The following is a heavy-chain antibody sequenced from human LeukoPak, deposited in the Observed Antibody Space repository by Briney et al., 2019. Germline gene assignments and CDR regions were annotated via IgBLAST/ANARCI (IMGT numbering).Heavy chain of an antibody. D-gene: IGHD1-26*01. V-gene: IGHV3-7*03. CDR1: GFTFSSYW. CDR2: IKQDGSEK. CDR3: ARYSGSYEVNYYYYYGMDV. Sequence: RGSLRLSCAASGFTFSSYWMSWVRQAPGKGLEWVANIKQDGSEKYYVDSVKGRFTISRDNAKNALYLQMNSLRAEDTAVYYCARYSGSYEVNYYYYYGMDVWGQGTTVTVSS. J-gene: IGHJ6*02.